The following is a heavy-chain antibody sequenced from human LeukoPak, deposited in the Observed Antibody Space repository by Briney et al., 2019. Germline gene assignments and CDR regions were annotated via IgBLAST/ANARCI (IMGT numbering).Heavy chain of an antibody. CDR3: AKDLRSYDFWRGYFDY. CDR1: GFTFDDYA. D-gene: IGHD3/OR15-3a*01. V-gene: IGHV3-43*02. J-gene: IGHJ4*02. CDR2: ISGDGGST. Sequence: PGGSLRLSCAASGFTFDDYAMHWVRQAPGKGLEWVSLISGDGGSTYYADSVKGRFTISRDNSKNTLYLQMNSLRAEDTAVYYCAKDLRSYDFWRGYFDYWGQGTLVTVSS.